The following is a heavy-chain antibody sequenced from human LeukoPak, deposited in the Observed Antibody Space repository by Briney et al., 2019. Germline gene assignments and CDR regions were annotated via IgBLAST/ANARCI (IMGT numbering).Heavy chain of an antibody. J-gene: IGHJ6*04. D-gene: IGHD3-9*01. CDR2: ISSSGSTI. CDR3: ARDYDILTGYSSYYYYGMDV. CDR1: GFTFSSYE. V-gene: IGHV3-48*03. Sequence: QPGGSLRLSCAASGFTFSSYEMNWVRQAPGKGLEWVSYISSSGSTIYYADSVKGRFTISRDNAKNSLYLQMNSLRAEDTAVYYCARDYDILTGYSSYYYYGMDVWGKGTTVTVSS.